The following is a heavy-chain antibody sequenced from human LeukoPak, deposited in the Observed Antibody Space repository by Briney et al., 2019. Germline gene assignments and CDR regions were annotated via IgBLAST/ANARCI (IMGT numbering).Heavy chain of an antibody. J-gene: IGHJ4*02. Sequence: GGSLRLSCAASGFTFSSYSMNWVRQAPGKGLEWVSSISSSSSSYIYYADPVKGRFTISRDNAKNSLYLQMNSLRAEDTAVYYCASYYNFWSGYYTYYFDYWGQGTLVTVSS. V-gene: IGHV3-21*01. CDR3: ASYYNFWSGYYTYYFDY. D-gene: IGHD3-3*01. CDR2: ISSSSSSYI. CDR1: GFTFSSYS.